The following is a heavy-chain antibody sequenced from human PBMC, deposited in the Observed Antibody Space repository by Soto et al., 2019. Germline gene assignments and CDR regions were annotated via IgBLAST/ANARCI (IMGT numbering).Heavy chain of an antibody. CDR2: IIPIFPTP. Sequence: QVQLVQSGAEVKKPGSSVTVSCKASGGTFGNSAISWVRQAPGQGLEWMGGIIPIFPTPDYAQKFQGGVTLPEAGSTRTAYMELIRLGSEDTDVYYCARDKARIQLGGNYSSAMDVWGQGTTVTVSS. V-gene: IGHV1-69*12. CDR3: ARDKARIQLGGNYSSAMDV. J-gene: IGHJ6*02. D-gene: IGHD5-18*01. CDR1: GGTFGNSA.